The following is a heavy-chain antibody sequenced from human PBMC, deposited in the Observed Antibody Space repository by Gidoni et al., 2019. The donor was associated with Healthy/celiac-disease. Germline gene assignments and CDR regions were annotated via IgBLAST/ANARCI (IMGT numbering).Heavy chain of an antibody. D-gene: IGHD2-2*01. V-gene: IGHV4-4*02. J-gene: IGHJ6*02. CDR1: GGSISSGNW. CDR3: ASSSLVVVPAAMRDYYYYGMDV. Sequence: QVQLQESGPGLVKPSGTLSLTCAVSGGSISSGNWGSWVRQPPGKGLEWIGEIYHSGSTNYNPSLKSRVTISVDKSKNQFSLKLSSVTAADTAVYYCASSSLVVVPAAMRDYYYYGMDVWGQGTTVTVSS. CDR2: IYHSGST.